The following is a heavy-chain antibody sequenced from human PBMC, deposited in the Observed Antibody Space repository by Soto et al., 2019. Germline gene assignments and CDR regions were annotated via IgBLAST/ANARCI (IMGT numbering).Heavy chain of an antibody. J-gene: IGHJ6*02. CDR3: ARTHHYYYNCIDV. CDR2: IRGSGTTM. V-gene: IGHV3-48*03. Sequence: TGGSLRLSCGASGSTLSSYDMIWVRQAPGKGLEWVSSIRGSGTTMFYAESVKGRLTISRDKGKDSRYQQMNSLRAEDTAVYYYARTHHYYYNCIDVWGQGTAVTISS. CDR1: GSTLSSYD.